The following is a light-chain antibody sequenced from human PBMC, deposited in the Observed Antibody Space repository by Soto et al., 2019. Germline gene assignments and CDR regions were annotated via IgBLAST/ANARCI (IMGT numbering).Light chain of an antibody. Sequence: EIVMTQSPATLSLSPGDTATLSCRASQSVDNNLAWYVQKPGQAPRRLMYGVSTWGTGVTARFSGSGSGTEFTLTISSLQSEDFAIYYCQQYKSWPITFGQGTRLEIK. CDR2: GVS. CDR1: QSVDNN. CDR3: QQYKSWPIT. V-gene: IGKV3D-15*01. J-gene: IGKJ5*01.